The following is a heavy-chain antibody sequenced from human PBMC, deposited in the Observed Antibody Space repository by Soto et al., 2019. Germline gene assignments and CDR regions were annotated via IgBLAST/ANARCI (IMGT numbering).Heavy chain of an antibody. D-gene: IGHD3-22*01. CDR1: GGSISSGGYY. J-gene: IGHJ5*02. V-gene: IGHV4-31*03. Sequence: SETLSLTCTVSGGSISSGGYYWSWIHQHPGKGLEWIGYIYYSGSTYYNPSLKSRVTISVDTSKNQFSLKLSSVTAADTAVYYCAREAYYYDSSGYKWFDPWGQGTLVTVSS. CDR2: IYYSGST. CDR3: AREAYYYDSSGYKWFDP.